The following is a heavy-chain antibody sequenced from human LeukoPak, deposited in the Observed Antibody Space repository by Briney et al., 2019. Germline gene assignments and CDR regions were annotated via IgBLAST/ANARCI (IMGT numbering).Heavy chain of an antibody. CDR1: GYSFTSYW. J-gene: IGHJ4*02. D-gene: IGHD5-18*01. Sequence: GESLKISCKGSGYSFTSYWIGWVRQLPGEGLEWMGIIYPDDSDTRYSPSFQGQVTISADKSISTAYLQWSSLKASDTAMYYCARRRVDTQPDYWGQGTLVTVSS. CDR3: ARRRVDTQPDY. CDR2: IYPDDSDT. V-gene: IGHV5-51*01.